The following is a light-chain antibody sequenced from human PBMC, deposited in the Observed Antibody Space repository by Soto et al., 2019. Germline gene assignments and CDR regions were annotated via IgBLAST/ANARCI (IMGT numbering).Light chain of an antibody. CDR2: HDS. CDR3: QVWDSSSDHYV. Sequence: SYELTQPPSVSVAPGKTARITCGGNNIGGKSVHWYQQKPGQAPVVVITHDSDRPSGIPERFSGSKSGNTATLTISRVEAGDEADYYCQVWDSSSDHYVFGTGTKLTVL. J-gene: IGLJ1*01. V-gene: IGLV3-21*04. CDR1: NIGGKS.